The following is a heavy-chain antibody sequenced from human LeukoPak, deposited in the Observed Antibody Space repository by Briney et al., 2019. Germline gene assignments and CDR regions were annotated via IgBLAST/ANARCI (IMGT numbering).Heavy chain of an antibody. V-gene: IGHV4-31*03. CDR2: IYYSGST. CDR1: GGSISSGGYH. J-gene: IGHJ4*02. CDR3: ARDRHDYGVDY. D-gene: IGHD4-17*01. Sequence: SETLSLTCTASGGSISSGGYHWSWIRQHPGKGLEWIGYIYYSGSTYYNPSLKSRVTISVDTSKNQFSLKLSSVTAADTAVYYCARDRHDYGVDYWGQGTLVTVSS.